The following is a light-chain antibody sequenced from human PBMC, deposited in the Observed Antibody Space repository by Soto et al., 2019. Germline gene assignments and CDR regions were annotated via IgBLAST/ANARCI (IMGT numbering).Light chain of an antibody. CDR3: ETWGTGIAV. CDR2: LNSDGSH. V-gene: IGLV4-69*01. Sequence: QSVLTQSPSASASLGASVKLTCTLSSGHSSYAIAWHQQQPEKGPRYLMKLNSDGSHSKGDGIPDRFSGSSSGAERSLTSSSLQYEDEADYYCETWGTGIAVFGGGTQLTVL. J-gene: IGLJ7*01. CDR1: SGHSSYA.